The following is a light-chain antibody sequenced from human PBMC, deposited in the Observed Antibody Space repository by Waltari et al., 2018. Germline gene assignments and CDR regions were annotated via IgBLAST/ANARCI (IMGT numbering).Light chain of an antibody. CDR3: AAWDDSPSGHVV. J-gene: IGLJ2*01. Sequence: SVLTQPPSASGAPGQRVTISCSGSSSNIGSHYVYWYQQLPGTAPKLLIYTDDPRAAGVPDRVSASKSGTSASLAISGLRSEDEADYYCAAWDDSPSGHVVFGGGTKLTVL. CDR2: TDD. CDR1: SSNIGSHY. V-gene: IGLV1-47*02.